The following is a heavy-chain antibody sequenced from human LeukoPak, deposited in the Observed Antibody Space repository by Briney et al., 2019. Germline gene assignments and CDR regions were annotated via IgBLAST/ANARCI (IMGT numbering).Heavy chain of an antibody. CDR1: GGSISSYY. D-gene: IGHD3-9*01. CDR2: IYYSGST. V-gene: IGHV4-59*08. Sequence: SETLSLTCTVSGGSISSYYWSWIRQPPGKGLEWIGSIYYSGSTNYNPSLKSRLTLSVDTSNNQFSLKLSSVTAADTAVYYCARLLVDYDIFTGRAGGREFDYWGQGTLVTVSS. CDR3: ARLLVDYDIFTGRAGGREFDY. J-gene: IGHJ4*02.